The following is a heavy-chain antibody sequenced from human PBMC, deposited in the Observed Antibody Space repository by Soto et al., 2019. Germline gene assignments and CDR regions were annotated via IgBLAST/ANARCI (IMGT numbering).Heavy chain of an antibody. V-gene: IGHV4-30-2*01. D-gene: IGHD1-26*01. Sequence: PSETQSLTCAVSGDSISSGGYSWNWIRQPPGKGLEWIGYIYHDGSTSFNPSLKSRVTLSVDSSKNQFSLKLSSVTAADTAVYYCARNSGYFDYWGQGTLVTVSS. J-gene: IGHJ4*02. CDR3: ARNSGYFDY. CDR1: GDSISSGGYS. CDR2: IYHDGST.